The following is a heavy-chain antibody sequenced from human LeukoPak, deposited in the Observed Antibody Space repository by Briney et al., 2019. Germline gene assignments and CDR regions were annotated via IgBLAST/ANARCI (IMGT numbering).Heavy chain of an antibody. D-gene: IGHD3-3*01. V-gene: IGHV3-23*01. CDR3: AKEYDLWHEQGNWFDP. Sequence: QSGGSLRLSCTTSGFSFNTYSMSWVRQAQGKGLEWVSAMSDDTPYYTDSVKGRFTVSRDNSRDTLYLHLNSLRAEYTAIYYCAKEYDLWHEQGNWFDPGGQRTLVTVPS. CDR1: GFSFNTYS. CDR2: MSDDTP. J-gene: IGHJ5*02.